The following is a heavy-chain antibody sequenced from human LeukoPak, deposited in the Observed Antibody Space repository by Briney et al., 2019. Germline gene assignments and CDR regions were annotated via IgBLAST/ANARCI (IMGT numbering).Heavy chain of an antibody. CDR3: ARDLGGERRFDY. D-gene: IGHD1-1*01. V-gene: IGHV3-21*01. CDR2: ISSSSSYI. Sequence: PGGSLRLSCAASGFTFSSYSMNWVRQAPGKGLEWVSSISSSSSYIYYADSVKGRFTISRDNAKNSQYLQMNSLRAEDTAVYYCARDLGGERRFDYWGQGTLVTVSS. CDR1: GFTFSSYS. J-gene: IGHJ4*02.